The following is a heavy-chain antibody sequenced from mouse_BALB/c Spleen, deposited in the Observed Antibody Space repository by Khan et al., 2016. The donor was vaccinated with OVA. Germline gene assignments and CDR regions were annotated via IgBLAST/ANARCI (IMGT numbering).Heavy chain of an antibody. Sequence: QVQLQQSGAELVKPGASVKLSCKASGYTFTSYYMYWVKQRPGQGLEWIGGINPSNGGTYFNEKFKSKATLTVDKASSTAYMQLSSLTSEDSADCYCTRSWWATFAYWGQGTLVTVSA. CDR1: GYTFTSYY. J-gene: IGHJ3*01. CDR2: INPSNGGT. CDR3: TRSWWATFAY. V-gene: IGHV1S81*02. D-gene: IGHD1-1*02.